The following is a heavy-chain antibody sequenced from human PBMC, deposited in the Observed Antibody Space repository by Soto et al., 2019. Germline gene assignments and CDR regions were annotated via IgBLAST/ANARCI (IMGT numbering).Heavy chain of an antibody. CDR2: ISSSSSYI. CDR1: GFTFSSYS. Sequence: EVQLVESGGGLVKPGGSLRLSCAASGFTFSSYSMNWVRQAPGKGLEWVSSISSSSSYIYYVDSVKGRFTISRDNAKNSLYLQMNSLRAEDTAVYYCARDGYLAVGMDVWGQGTTVTVSS. D-gene: IGHD1-1*01. CDR3: ARDGYLAVGMDV. V-gene: IGHV3-21*01. J-gene: IGHJ6*02.